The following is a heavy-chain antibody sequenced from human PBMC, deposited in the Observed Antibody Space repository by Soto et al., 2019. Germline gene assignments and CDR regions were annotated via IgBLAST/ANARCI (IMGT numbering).Heavy chain of an antibody. J-gene: IGHJ6*02. CDR1: GGSISSYY. V-gene: IGHV4-59*01. D-gene: IGHD3-3*01. Sequence: QVQLQESGPGLVKPSETLSLTCTVSGGSISSYYWSWIRQPPGKGLEWIGYIYYTGSTNYNPSLKTRVTISVDTSKNQFSLKLSSVTAADTAVYYCARYQGFSLDVWGQGTTVTVSS. CDR2: IYYTGST. CDR3: ARYQGFSLDV.